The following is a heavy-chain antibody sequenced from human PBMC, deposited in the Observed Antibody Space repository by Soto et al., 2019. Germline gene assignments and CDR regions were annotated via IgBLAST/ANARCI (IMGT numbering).Heavy chain of an antibody. J-gene: IGHJ4*02. CDR3: ARGSTDSYPGSRIFDF. V-gene: IGHV3-23*01. CDR1: GFTFSSYS. CDR2: ITDTGGDT. Sequence: GGSLRLSCAASGFTFSSYSMNWVRQAPGEGLEWVSTITDTGGDTKYADSVRGRFTMSRDNSKKTLYLQMNSLRVEDSALYYCARGSTDSYPGSRIFDFWGRGTLVTV. D-gene: IGHD3-10*01.